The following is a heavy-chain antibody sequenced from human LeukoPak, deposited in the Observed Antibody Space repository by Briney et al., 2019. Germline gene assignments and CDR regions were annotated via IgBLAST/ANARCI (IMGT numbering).Heavy chain of an antibody. V-gene: IGHV4-39*07. J-gene: IGHJ3*02. CDR2: IYYSGST. CDR3: ARDSGSYGRDAFDI. Sequence: SETLSLTCTVSGGSISSSSYYWGWIRQPPGKGLEWIGSIYYSGSTYYNPSLKSRVTISVDTSKNQFSLKLSSVTAADTAVYYCARDSGSYGRDAFDIWGQGTMVTVSS. CDR1: GGSISSSSYY. D-gene: IGHD1-26*01.